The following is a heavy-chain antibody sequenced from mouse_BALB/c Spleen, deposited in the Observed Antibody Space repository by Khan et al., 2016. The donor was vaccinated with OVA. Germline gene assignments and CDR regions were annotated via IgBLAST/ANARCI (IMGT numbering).Heavy chain of an antibody. V-gene: IGHV5-17*02. CDR3: ARTGYDYFDY. CDR1: GFTFSGFG. Sequence: EVELVESGGGLVQPGGSRKLSCAASGFTFSGFGMHWVRQAPEKGLEWVAYISSGSKTTYYADTVKGRFNISRDNPKNTLFLQMTSLRSEDTAVYYCARTGYDYFDYWGQGTTLTVSS. J-gene: IGHJ2*01. D-gene: IGHD1-2*01. CDR2: ISSGSKTT.